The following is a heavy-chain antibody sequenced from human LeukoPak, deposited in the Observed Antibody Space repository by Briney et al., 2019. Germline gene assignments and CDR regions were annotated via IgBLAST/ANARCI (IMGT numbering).Heavy chain of an antibody. V-gene: IGHV4-39*07. J-gene: IGHJ5*02. CDR3: ARESDRYCSGTSCPNWYDP. CDR2: IYYSGDT. D-gene: IGHD2-2*01. Sequence: SETLSLTCTVSGGSFSSSSFYWGWIRQPPGKGLEWIGSIYYSGDTYYNPSLKSRVTISVDTSKNQFSLKLSSVTAADTAVYYCARESDRYCSGTSCPNWYDPWGQGTLVTVSS. CDR1: GGSFSSSSFY.